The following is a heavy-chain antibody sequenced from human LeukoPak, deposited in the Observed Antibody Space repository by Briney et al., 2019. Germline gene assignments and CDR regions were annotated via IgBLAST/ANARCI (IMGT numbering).Heavy chain of an antibody. J-gene: IGHJ4*02. V-gene: IGHV1-18*01. Sequence: ASVKVSCKASGYTFTKYGITWVRQAPGQGLEWMGWISTYNGNTNYAQKLQGRVTMTTDTSTSTAYMELRSLRSDDTAVYYCARDRIVVVPAAHFDYWGQGTLVTVSS. CDR2: ISTYNGNT. CDR3: ARDRIVVVPAAHFDY. D-gene: IGHD2-2*01. CDR1: GYTFTKYG.